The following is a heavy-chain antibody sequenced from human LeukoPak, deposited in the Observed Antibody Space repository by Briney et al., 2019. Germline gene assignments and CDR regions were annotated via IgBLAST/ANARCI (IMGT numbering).Heavy chain of an antibody. V-gene: IGHV1-18*01. CDR2: ISAYNGNT. CDR3: AREGVYYYDSSGYYHNDAFDI. D-gene: IGHD3-22*01. Sequence: ASVKVSCKASGYTFTSYGISWVRQAPGQGLEWMGWISAYNGNTNYAQKLQGRVTMTTDTSTSTAYMELRSLRSDDTAVYYCAREGVYYYDSSGYYHNDAFDIWGQGTMVTVSS. J-gene: IGHJ3*02. CDR1: GYTFTSYG.